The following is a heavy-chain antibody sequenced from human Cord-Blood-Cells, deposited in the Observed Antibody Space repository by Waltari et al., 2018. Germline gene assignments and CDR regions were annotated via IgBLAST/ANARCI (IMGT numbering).Heavy chain of an antibody. D-gene: IGHD6-6*01. J-gene: IGHJ3*02. CDR2: IYHSGST. V-gene: IGHV4-38-2*02. CDR1: GYSISSGYY. CDR3: ARSYSSSSAVDI. Sequence: QVQLQESGPGLVKPSETLSLTCTVSGYSISSGYYWGWIRQPPGKGLEWIGSIYHSGSTYYNPSRKSRVTISVDTSKNQFSLKLSSVTAADTAVYYCARSYSSSSAVDIWGQGTMVTVSS.